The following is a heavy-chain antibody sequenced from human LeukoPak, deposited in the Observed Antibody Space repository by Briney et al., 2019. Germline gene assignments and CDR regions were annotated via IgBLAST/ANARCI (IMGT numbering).Heavy chain of an antibody. CDR1: GYSFTNYA. Sequence: ASVKVSCKASGYSFTNYAMHWVRQAPGQRLEWMGWISAGNGDTKYSQKFQGRVTITADKSTSTAYMELSSLRSEDTAVYYCARVAAADSFGMDVWGKGTTVTVSS. V-gene: IGHV1-3*01. CDR3: ARVAAADSFGMDV. CDR2: ISAGNGDT. J-gene: IGHJ6*04. D-gene: IGHD6-13*01.